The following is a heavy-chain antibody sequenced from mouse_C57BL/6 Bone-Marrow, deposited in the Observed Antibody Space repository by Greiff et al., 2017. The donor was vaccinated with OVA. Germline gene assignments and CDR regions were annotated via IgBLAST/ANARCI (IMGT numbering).Heavy chain of an antibody. CDR2: IYPGDGAT. J-gene: IGHJ2*01. V-gene: IGHV1-82*01. D-gene: IGHD2-10*02. CDR3: AEYAYFDY. Sequence: QVQLQQSGPELVKPGASVKISCKASGYAFSNSWMNWVKQRPGKGLEWIGRIYPGDGATSYNGKFKGKATLTADKSSSTAYMQLSSLTSEDSAVYYCAEYAYFDYWGQGTTLTVSS. CDR1: GYAFSNSW.